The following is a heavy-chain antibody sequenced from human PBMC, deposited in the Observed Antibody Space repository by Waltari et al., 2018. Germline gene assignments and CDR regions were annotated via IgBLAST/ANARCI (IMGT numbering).Heavy chain of an antibody. J-gene: IGHJ4*02. CDR3: ASPAYCSGGSCYEDY. V-gene: IGHV4-38-2*01. CDR1: GSSISSGYY. D-gene: IGHD2-15*01. CDR2: IYHSGST. Sequence: QVQLQESGPGLVKPSETLSLTCAVSGSSISSGYYWGWLRQPPGKGLEWIGSIYHSGSTYYNPSLKSRVTISVDTSKNQFSLKLSSVTAADTAVYYCASPAYCSGGSCYEDYWGQGTLVTVSS.